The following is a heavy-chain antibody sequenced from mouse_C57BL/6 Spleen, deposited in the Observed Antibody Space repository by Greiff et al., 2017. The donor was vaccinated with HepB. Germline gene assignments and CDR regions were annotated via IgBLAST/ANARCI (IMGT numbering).Heavy chain of an antibody. CDR1: GYTFTDHT. V-gene: IGHV1-78*01. D-gene: IGHD2-4*01. CDR3: ARSREGIYYETWFAY. CDR2: IYPRDGST. Sequence: QVQLQQSDAELVKPGASVKISCKVSGYTFTDHTIHWMKQRPEPGLEWIGYIYPRDGSTTYNEKFKGKATLTADKSYSTAYMQLNSLTSADSAVYFCARSREGIYYETWFAYWGQGTLVTVSA. J-gene: IGHJ3*01.